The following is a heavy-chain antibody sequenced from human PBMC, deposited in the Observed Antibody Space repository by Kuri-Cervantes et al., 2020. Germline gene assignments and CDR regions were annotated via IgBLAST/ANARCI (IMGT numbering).Heavy chain of an antibody. CDR2: IYSGGST. CDR3: ARGVVVAATLGWFDP. Sequence: GVLKISCAASGFTVSSNYMSWVRQAPGKGLEWVSVIYSGGSTYYADSVKGRFTISRDNSKNTLYIQMNSLRAEDTAVYYCARGVVVAATLGWFDPWGQGTLVTVSS. CDR1: GFTVSSNY. V-gene: IGHV3-53*01. D-gene: IGHD2-15*01. J-gene: IGHJ5*02.